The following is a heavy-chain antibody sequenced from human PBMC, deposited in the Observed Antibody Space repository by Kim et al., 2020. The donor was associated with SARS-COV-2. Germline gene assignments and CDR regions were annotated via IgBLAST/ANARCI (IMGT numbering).Heavy chain of an antibody. J-gene: IGHJ4*02. V-gene: IGHV2-5*01. D-gene: IGHD6-6*01. Sequence: QSLKSRLTITKDTSKNQVVLTMTNMDPVDTATYYCAHRRGASIAAPYFDYWGQGTLVTVSS. CDR3: AHRRGASIAAPYFDY.